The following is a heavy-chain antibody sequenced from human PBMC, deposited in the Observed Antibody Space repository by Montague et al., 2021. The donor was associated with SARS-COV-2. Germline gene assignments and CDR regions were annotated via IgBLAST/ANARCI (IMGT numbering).Heavy chain of an antibody. Sequence: SLRLSCAASGFTFSSYDMHWVRQAPGKGLEWVAVIWYDRSNQYYGDSVKGRFTISSDNSKNTLYLQMNSLRAEDTAVYYCAREYSAPRWFGEYNRYGMDVWGQGTTVTVSS. J-gene: IGHJ6*02. CDR3: AREYSAPRWFGEYNRYGMDV. CDR2: IWYDRSNQ. V-gene: IGHV3-33*08. D-gene: IGHD3-10*01. CDR1: GFTFSSYD.